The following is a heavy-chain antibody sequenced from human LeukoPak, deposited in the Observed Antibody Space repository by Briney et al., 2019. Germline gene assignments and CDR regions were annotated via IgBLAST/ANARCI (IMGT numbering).Heavy chain of an antibody. Sequence: GGSLRLSCAAPGFSFSSYAMSWVRQAPGKGLEWVSSIGTDDFTFYADSVKGRFTISRDNAKNSLYLQMDSLRTEDTAFYYCAKDTSWFTSAFDIWGQGTMVTVSS. J-gene: IGHJ3*02. CDR2: IGTDDFT. V-gene: IGHV3-23*01. D-gene: IGHD3-10*01. CDR1: GFSFSSYA. CDR3: AKDTSWFTSAFDI.